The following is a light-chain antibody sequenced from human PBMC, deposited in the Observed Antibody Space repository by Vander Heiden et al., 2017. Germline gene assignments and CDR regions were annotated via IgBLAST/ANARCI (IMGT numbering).Light chain of an antibody. Sequence: QSVLTQPPSVSGAPGQRVTISCTGSSFNIGAGYDLHWYQLLPGTAPKLLIYRDNNRPSGVPDRFSGSKSGTSASLAITGLQAEDEADYYCQSFDSSLSAWVFGGGTKVTVL. CDR1: SFNIGAGYD. V-gene: IGLV1-40*01. CDR3: QSFDSSLSAWV. CDR2: RDN. J-gene: IGLJ3*02.